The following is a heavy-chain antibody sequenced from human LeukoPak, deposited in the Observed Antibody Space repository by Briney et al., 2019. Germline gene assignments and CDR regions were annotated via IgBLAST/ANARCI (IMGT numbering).Heavy chain of an antibody. Sequence: GASVKVSCKVSGYTLSKLSMHWVRQAPGQGLEWVGWISTYNGNTFYAQKFEGRVSMTTDTSTNTVYMDLRSLRSDDTAVYYCARDLEHCRNIICSNSAYWGQGTLVTVSS. CDR2: ISTYNGNT. CDR1: GYTLSKLS. CDR3: ARDLEHCRNIICSNSAY. V-gene: IGHV1-18*01. J-gene: IGHJ4*02. D-gene: IGHD2-2*01.